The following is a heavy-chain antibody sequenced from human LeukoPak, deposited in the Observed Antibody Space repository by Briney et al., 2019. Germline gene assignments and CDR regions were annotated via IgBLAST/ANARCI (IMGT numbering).Heavy chain of an antibody. V-gene: IGHV3-23*01. Sequence: PGRSLRLSCAASGFTFSSYAMNWVRQAPGKGLEWVSAISGSGGSTYYADSVKGRFTIFRDNSKNTLYLQMNSLRVEDTAVYYCAKTSAYFEYWGQGTLVTVSS. D-gene: IGHD3-22*01. CDR1: GFTFSSYA. CDR2: ISGSGGST. CDR3: AKTSAYFEY. J-gene: IGHJ4*02.